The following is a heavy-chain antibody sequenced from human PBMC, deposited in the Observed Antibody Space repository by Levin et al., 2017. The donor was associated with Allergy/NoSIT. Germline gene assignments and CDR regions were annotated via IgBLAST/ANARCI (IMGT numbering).Heavy chain of an antibody. J-gene: IGHJ4*02. CDR2: FDPEDGET. CDR3: ATHYSGHGGPLDY. CDR1: GYTLTELS. Sequence: GESLKISCKVSGYTLTELSMHWVRQAPGKGLEWMGGFDPEDGETIYAQKFQGRVTMTEDTSTDTAYMELSSLRSEDTAVYYCATHYSGHGGPLDYWGQGTLVTVSS. D-gene: IGHD5-12*01. V-gene: IGHV1-24*01.